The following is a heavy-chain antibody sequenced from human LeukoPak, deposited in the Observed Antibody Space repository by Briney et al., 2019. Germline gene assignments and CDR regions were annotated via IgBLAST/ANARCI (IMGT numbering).Heavy chain of an antibody. D-gene: IGHD4-17*01. J-gene: IGHJ5*02. CDR2: IYSDGTI. CDR1: GGSISRYY. V-gene: IGHV4-4*07. CDR3: ARDSGTTGEVKFDP. Sequence: KPSETLSLTCTVSGGSISRYYWSWLRQPAGKGLEWIGRIYSDGTITYNPSLQSRLTMSIDTSKNQFSLKLSFVTAADTAVYYCARDSGTTGEVKFDPWGQGTLVTVSS.